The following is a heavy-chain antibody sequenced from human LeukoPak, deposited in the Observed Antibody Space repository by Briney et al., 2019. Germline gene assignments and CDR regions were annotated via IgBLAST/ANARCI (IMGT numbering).Heavy chain of an antibody. CDR2: IRTSGTNT. D-gene: IGHD2-2*02. CDR1: GFTFSSFS. V-gene: IGHV3-48*04. Sequence: TGGSLRLSCAASGFTFSSFSMNWVRQAPGKGLEWVSYIRTSGTNTDYTGSVKGRFTISRDNAKNSLYLQMNSLRAEDTAVYYCARDRTPDLYCSSTSCYSNAFDIWGQGTMVTVSS. CDR3: ARDRTPDLYCSSTSCYSNAFDI. J-gene: IGHJ3*02.